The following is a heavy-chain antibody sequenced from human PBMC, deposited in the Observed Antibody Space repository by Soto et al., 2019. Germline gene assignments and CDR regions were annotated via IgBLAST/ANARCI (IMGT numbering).Heavy chain of an antibody. CDR2: IYYSGST. J-gene: IGHJ6*02. D-gene: IGHD2-21*02. Sequence: QVQLQESGPGLVKPSQTLSLTCTVSGGSISSGGYYWSWIRQHPGTGLEWIGYIYYSGSTYYNPSLKSRVTISVDTSKNQFSLKLSSVTAADTAVYYCARVCGGDCLYGMDVWGQGTTVTVSS. CDR1: GGSISSGGYY. CDR3: ARVCGGDCLYGMDV. V-gene: IGHV4-31*03.